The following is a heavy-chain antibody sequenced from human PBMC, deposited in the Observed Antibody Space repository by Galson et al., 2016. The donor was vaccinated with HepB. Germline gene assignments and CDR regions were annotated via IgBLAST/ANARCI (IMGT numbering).Heavy chain of an antibody. V-gene: IGHV1-3*01. D-gene: IGHD6-19*01. J-gene: IGHJ4*02. CDR3: ARYSSASSRSIDY. CDR1: GYTFTSYA. Sequence: SVKVSCKASGYTFTSYAMHWVRQAPGQRFEWMGWINAGNGNTKYSQKFQGRVTITRDTSASTAYMELSSLRSEDTAVYYCARYSSASSRSIDYWGQGTLVTVSS. CDR2: INAGNGNT.